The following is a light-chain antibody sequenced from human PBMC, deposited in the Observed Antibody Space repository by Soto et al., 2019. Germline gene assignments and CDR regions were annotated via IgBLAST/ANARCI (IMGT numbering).Light chain of an antibody. V-gene: IGKV2-28*01. CDR3: MQALQTL. J-gene: IGKJ4*01. CDR1: QSLLHSNGYNY. Sequence: DIVMTQSPLSLPVTPGEPASISCRSSQSLLHSNGYNYLDWYLQKPGQSPQLLIYLGSNRASGVPDRFSGSGSGTDFTLKISRVEAEDVGVYYCMQALQTLFGGGTKVEI. CDR2: LGS.